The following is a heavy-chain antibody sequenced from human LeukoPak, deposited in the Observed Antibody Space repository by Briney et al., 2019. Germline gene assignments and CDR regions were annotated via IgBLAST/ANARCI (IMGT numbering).Heavy chain of an antibody. CDR2: IYHSGST. CDR1: GYSISSGYY. D-gene: IGHD3-10*01. CDR3: ARGNMVRGVISDWFDP. Sequence: SSETLSLTCTVSGYSISSGYYWGWIRQPPGKGLEWIGSIYHSGSTYYNPSLKSRVTISVDTSKNQFSLKLSSVTAADTAVYYCARGNMVRGVISDWFDPWGQGTLVTVSS. V-gene: IGHV4-38-2*02. J-gene: IGHJ5*02.